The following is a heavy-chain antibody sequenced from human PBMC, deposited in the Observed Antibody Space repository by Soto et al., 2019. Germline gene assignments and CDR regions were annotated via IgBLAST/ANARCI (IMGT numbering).Heavy chain of an antibody. J-gene: IGHJ6*02. CDR3: ARQAAAGKYYYAMDV. D-gene: IGHD6-13*01. Sequence: EVQLVQSGAEVKKPGESLKISCKGSGYSFTTYWIGWVRQMPGKGLEGMVIIYPGDSDTRYSPSFQGQVIISADKSINTTYLQWSSLKASDTAIYYCARQAAAGKYYYAMDVWGQGTTVTVSS. V-gene: IGHV5-51*01. CDR1: GYSFTTYW. CDR2: IYPGDSDT.